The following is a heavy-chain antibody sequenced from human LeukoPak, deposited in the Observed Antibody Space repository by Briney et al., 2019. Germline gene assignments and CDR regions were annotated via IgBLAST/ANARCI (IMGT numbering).Heavy chain of an antibody. J-gene: IGHJ4*02. CDR1: GFTVSSNY. Sequence: GGSLRLSCVASGFTVSSNYMSWVRQAPGKGLEWVSAISASGGSTYYADSVKGRFTISRDNAKNSLYLQMNSLRAEDTAVYYCATTGGYWGQGTLVTVSS. CDR3: ATTGGY. D-gene: IGHD3-16*01. CDR2: SASGGST. V-gene: IGHV3-66*01.